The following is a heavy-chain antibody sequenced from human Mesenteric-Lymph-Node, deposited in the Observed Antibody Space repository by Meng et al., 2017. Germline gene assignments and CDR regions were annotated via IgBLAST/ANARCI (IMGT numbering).Heavy chain of an antibody. V-gene: IGHV3-48*03. CDR1: GFTFSSYE. CDR2: ISSSGSTI. CDR3: ARSRRDYYGSGTYYNDY. D-gene: IGHD3-10*01. J-gene: IGHJ4*02. Sequence: GESLKISCAASGFTFSSYEMNWVRQAPGKGLEWVSYISSSGSTIYYADSVKGRFTISRDNAENSLYLQMNSLRAEDTAVYYCARSRRDYYGSGTYYNDYWGQGALVTVSS.